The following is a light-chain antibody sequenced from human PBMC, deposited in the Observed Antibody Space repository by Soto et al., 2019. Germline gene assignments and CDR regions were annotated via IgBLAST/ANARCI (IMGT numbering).Light chain of an antibody. V-gene: IGKV3-20*01. CDR3: QPYGSSLLFT. Sequence: EIVLTQSPGTLSLSPGERATLSCRASQSVSSSYLAWYQQKPGQAPRLLIYGASSRATGIPDRFSGSRSGTDFTLTISRLEPEDFAVYYCQPYGSSLLFTFGPGTKVDIK. CDR2: GAS. J-gene: IGKJ3*01. CDR1: QSVSSSY.